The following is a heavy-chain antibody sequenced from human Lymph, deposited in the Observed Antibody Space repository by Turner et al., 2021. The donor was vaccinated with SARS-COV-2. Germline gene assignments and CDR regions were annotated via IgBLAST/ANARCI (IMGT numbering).Heavy chain of an antibody. CDR2: ISYDGSNK. Sequence: QVQLVESGGGVFQPVRSLRLSCAAPGFTFSTYAIYWVRPAPGKGLGWVAVISYDGSNKYYADSVKGRFTISRDNSKNTLYLQMNSLRAEDTAVYYCARYASGGYFYYGMDVWGQGTTVTVSS. CDR1: GFTFSTYA. J-gene: IGHJ6*02. V-gene: IGHV3-30*04. D-gene: IGHD3-10*01. CDR3: ARYASGGYFYYGMDV.